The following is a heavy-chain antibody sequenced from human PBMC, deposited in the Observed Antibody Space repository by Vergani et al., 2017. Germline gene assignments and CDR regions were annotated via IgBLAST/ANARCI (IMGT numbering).Heavy chain of an antibody. J-gene: IGHJ4*02. D-gene: IGHD6-19*01. CDR2: IISKTDGGTT. V-gene: IGHV3-15*01. Sequence: EVHLVESGGGLVKPGGSLTLSCAASGFTFSNVWMTWVRQAPGKGLEWVGRIISKTDGGTTDYAAPVKGRFTISRDDAENTLYLKMNSLKIEDTAVYYCTTHPYNSDRGYYFDYWGQGTLVTVSS. CDR1: GFTFSNVW. CDR3: TTHPYNSDRGYYFDY.